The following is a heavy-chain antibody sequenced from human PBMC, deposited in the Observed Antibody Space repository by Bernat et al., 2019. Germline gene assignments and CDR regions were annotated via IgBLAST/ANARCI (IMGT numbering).Heavy chain of an antibody. CDR2: IRGSGGST. D-gene: IGHD3-22*01. J-gene: IGHJ4*02. Sequence: EVQLVESGGGLVQPGGSLRLSCAASGFTFSDYEMNWVRQAPGKGLEWVSAIRGSGGSTYYADSVKGRFTISRDNSKNTLYLQMNSLRAEDTAVYYCAKDPYYYDSSGQDYWGQGTLVTVSS. CDR3: AKDPYYYDSSGQDY. CDR1: GFTFSDYE. V-gene: IGHV3-23*04.